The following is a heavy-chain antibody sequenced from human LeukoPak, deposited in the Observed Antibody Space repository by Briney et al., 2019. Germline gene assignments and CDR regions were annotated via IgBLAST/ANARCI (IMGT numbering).Heavy chain of an antibody. CDR3: AFDTSGGGY. Sequence: SETLSLTCAVYGGSFNSYYWNWIRQPPGKGLEWIGEINHSGTTNYNPSLKSRVTISVDTSKNQFSLKLNSVTAADTAVYYCAFDTSGGGYWGQGTLVTVSS. D-gene: IGHD1-26*01. V-gene: IGHV4-34*01. CDR1: GGSFNSYY. CDR2: INHSGTT. J-gene: IGHJ4*02.